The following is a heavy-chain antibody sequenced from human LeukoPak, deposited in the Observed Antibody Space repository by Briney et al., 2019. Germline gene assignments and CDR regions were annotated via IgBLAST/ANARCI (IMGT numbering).Heavy chain of an antibody. V-gene: IGHV4-4*02. CDR3: ARASKEAYCGGDCSVGFSI. CDR1: GGSISSSNW. J-gene: IGHJ3*02. D-gene: IGHD2-21*02. CDR2: IYHSGST. Sequence: PSGTLSLTCAVSGGSISSSNWWSWVRQPPGKGLEWIGEIYHSGSTNYNPSLKSRVTISVDKSKNQFSLKLSSVTAADTAVYYCARASKEAYCGGDCSVGFSIWGQGTMVTVSS.